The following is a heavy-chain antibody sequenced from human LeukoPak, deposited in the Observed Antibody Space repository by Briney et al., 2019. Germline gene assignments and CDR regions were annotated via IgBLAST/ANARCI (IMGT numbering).Heavy chain of an antibody. V-gene: IGHV3-30*18. D-gene: IGHD3-10*01. CDR3: AKDRIVISFGDVSKH. J-gene: IGHJ1*01. CDR1: GFIFSGYG. Sequence: SGGSLRLSCAASGFIFSGYGMHWVRQAPGKGLGWVALIAHDESTIHYADSVKGRFTISRDNSKNTLYLQMNNLRVEDTAIYYCAKDRIVISFGDVSKHWGQGTLVTVST. CDR2: IAHDESTI.